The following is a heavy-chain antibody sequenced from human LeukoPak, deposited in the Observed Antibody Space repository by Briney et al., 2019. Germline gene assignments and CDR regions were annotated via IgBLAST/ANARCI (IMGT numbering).Heavy chain of an antibody. CDR3: ARGSSVPTATTRLLDY. Sequence: GGSLRLSCAVSGFTFRTYWMHWVRQAPGKGLVWVSRINSDGSNTNYADSVTGRFTISRDNAKNTLYLQMNSLRAEDTAVYFCARGSSVPTATTRLLDYWGQGTLVTVSS. CDR1: GFTFRTYW. CDR2: INSDGSNT. J-gene: IGHJ4*02. D-gene: IGHD1-26*01. V-gene: IGHV3-74*01.